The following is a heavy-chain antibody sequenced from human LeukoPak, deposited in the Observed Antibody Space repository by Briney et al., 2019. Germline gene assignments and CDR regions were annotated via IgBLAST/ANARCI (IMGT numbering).Heavy chain of an antibody. CDR3: ARDLDGSGRAFDY. D-gene: IGHD3-10*01. Sequence: GGSLRFSCAASGFTFSSYSMNWVRQAPGKGLEWISYISSSSSTIHYADSVKGRFTISRDNAKNSLYLQMQSLRAEDTAVYYCARDLDGSGRAFDYWGQGTLVTVSS. J-gene: IGHJ4*02. CDR1: GFTFSSYS. V-gene: IGHV3-48*04. CDR2: ISSSSSTI.